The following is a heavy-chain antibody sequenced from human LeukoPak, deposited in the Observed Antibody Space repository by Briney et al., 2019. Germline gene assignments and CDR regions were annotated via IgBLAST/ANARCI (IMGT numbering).Heavy chain of an antibody. CDR2: IYPNGGGT. V-gene: IGHV1-2*02. J-gene: IGHJ4*02. CDR3: ARDRANTAFDY. D-gene: IGHD2-8*01. CDR1: GYTFTGNY. Sequence: GASVKVSCKASGYTFTGNYMHWVRRAPGQGLEWMGWIYPNGGGTHYAQKFQGRVTMTRDTSISTAYMELSRLTIDDTAVYYCARDRANTAFDYWGQGTLVTVSS.